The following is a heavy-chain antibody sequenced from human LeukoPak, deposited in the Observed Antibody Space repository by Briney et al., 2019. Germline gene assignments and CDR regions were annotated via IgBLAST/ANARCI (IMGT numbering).Heavy chain of an antibody. CDR2: ISSSSSTI. D-gene: IGHD6-19*01. CDR3: ARDRSTTVAGTGGFFDY. J-gene: IGHJ4*02. V-gene: IGHV3-48*01. Sequence: GGSLRLSCAASGFTFSASSMNWVRQAPGQGLEWVSYISSSSSTIYYADSVKGRFTISRDNAKNSLYLQMKTLRAEDTAVYYCARDRSTTVAGTGGFFDYWGQGTLVTVSS. CDR1: GFTFSASS.